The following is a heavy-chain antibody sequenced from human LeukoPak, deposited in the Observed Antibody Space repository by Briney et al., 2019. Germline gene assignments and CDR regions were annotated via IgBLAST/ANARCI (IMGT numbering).Heavy chain of an antibody. CDR1: GGSFSGYC. J-gene: IGHJ3*02. CDR3: ARTYNWNYASDAFDI. CDR2: INHSGST. Sequence: PSETLSLTCAVYGGSFSGYCWSWIRQPPGKGLEWIGEINHSGSTNYNPSLKSRVTISVDTSKNQFSLKLSSVTAADTAVYYCARTYNWNYASDAFDIWGQGTMVTVSS. D-gene: IGHD1-7*01. V-gene: IGHV4-34*01.